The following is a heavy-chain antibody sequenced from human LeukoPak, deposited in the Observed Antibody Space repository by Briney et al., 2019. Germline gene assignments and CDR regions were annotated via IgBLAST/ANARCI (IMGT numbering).Heavy chain of an antibody. V-gene: IGHV6-1*01. CDR2: TYYRSKWYN. CDR3: ARGLGEAARPEDWFDP. Sequence: SQTLSLTCAISGDSVSSNSAAWNWIRQSPSRGLEWLGRTYYRSKWYNDYAVSVKSRITINPDTSKNQFSLQLNSVTPEDTAVYYCARGLGEAARPEDWFDPWGQGTLVTVSS. CDR1: GDSVSSNSAA. J-gene: IGHJ5*02. D-gene: IGHD6-6*01.